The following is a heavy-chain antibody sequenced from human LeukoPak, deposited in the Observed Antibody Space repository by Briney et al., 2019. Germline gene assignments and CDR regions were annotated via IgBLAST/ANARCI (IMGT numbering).Heavy chain of an antibody. D-gene: IGHD3-3*01. CDR1: GFTFSSYA. J-gene: IGHJ4*02. Sequence: GGSLRLSCAASGFTFSSYAMSWVRQAPGKGLEWVSAISGSGGSTYYADSVKGRFTISRDNSKNTLYLQMNSLRAEDTAVYYSAKSAADYDFWSGYYPNYFDYWGQGTLVTVSS. CDR3: AKSAADYDFWSGYYPNYFDY. V-gene: IGHV3-23*01. CDR2: ISGSGGST.